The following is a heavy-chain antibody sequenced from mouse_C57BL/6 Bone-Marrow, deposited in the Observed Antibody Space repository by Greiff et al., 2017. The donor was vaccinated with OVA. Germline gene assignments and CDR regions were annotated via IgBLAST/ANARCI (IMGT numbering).Heavy chain of an antibody. D-gene: IGHD3-2*02. V-gene: IGHV1-72*01. J-gene: IGHJ1*03. CDR2: IDPNSGGT. CDR3: ARSGAAQAPHWYFDV. CDR1: GYTFTSYW. Sequence: QVQLQQPGAELVKPGASVKLSCKASGYTFTSYWMPWVKQRPGRGLEWIGRIDPNSGGTKYNEKFKSKATLTVDKPSSTAYMQLSSLTSEDSAVYYCARSGAAQAPHWYFDVWGTGTTVTVSS.